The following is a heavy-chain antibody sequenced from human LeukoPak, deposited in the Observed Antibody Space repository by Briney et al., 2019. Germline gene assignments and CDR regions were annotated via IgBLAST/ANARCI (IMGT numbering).Heavy chain of an antibody. Sequence: GGSLRLSCAASGFTCSSYWMHWVRKAPGKGLVWVSRINSGGSSTSYADSVKGRFTISRDNAKNTLYLQMNSLRAEDTAVYYCARSKYYYDSSGYFTYYFDYWGQGTLVTVSS. V-gene: IGHV3-74*01. D-gene: IGHD3-22*01. CDR2: INSGGSST. J-gene: IGHJ4*02. CDR1: GFTCSSYW. CDR3: ARSKYYYDSSGYFTYYFDY.